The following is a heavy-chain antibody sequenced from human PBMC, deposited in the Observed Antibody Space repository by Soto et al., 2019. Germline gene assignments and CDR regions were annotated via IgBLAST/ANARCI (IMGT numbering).Heavy chain of an antibody. Sequence: QVQLVQSGAEVKKPGASVKVSCKASGYTFTNYGITWVRQAPGQGLEWMGWISDYNGNTFYGKKFQGRVTMTTDTSARTAYMEVERLRSDDTAVEYDAREGYYSGSGTYSPPSYYGMDAWGQGTTVTVSS. CDR1: GYTFTNYG. CDR3: AREGYYSGSGTYSPPSYYGMDA. D-gene: IGHD3-10*01. CDR2: ISDYNGNT. V-gene: IGHV1-18*01. J-gene: IGHJ6*02.